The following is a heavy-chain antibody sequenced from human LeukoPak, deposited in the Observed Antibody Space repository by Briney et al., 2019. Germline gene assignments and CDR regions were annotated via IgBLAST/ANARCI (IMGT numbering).Heavy chain of an antibody. J-gene: IGHJ4*02. CDR1: GGSISSGDYY. CDR3: ARRADVRGAAGTKIDY. D-gene: IGHD6-13*01. CDR2: IYYSGST. V-gene: IGHV4-30-4*01. Sequence: SETLSLTCTVSGGSISSGDYYWSWIRQPPGKGLEWIGYIYYSGSTYYNPSLKSRVTISVDTSKNQFSLKLRSVTAADTAVYYCARRADVRGAAGTKIDYWGQGTLVTVSS.